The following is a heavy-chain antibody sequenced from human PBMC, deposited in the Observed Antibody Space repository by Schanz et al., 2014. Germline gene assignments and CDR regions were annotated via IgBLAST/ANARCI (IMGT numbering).Heavy chain of an antibody. Sequence: QLQLQESGPGLVKPSETLSLTCSVSGASISSTTYYWGWVRQPPGKGLEWIGNIYYSGNTYYNPSLGGVAPGSIAPSRNQFPLPLPSLTAADTAVYYCARHHDFWSGPDGRYLDLWGQGTLVTVSS. V-gene: IGHV4-39*01. D-gene: IGHD3-3*01. CDR1: GASISSTTYY. CDR2: IYYSGNT. CDR3: ARHHDFWSGPDGRYLDL. J-gene: IGHJ4*02.